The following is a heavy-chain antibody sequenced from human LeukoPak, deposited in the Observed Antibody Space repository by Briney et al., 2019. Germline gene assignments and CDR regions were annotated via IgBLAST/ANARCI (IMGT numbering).Heavy chain of an antibody. CDR2: INHSGST. CDR1: GGSFSGYY. CDR3: AVTGTNDYYCYYGMDV. V-gene: IGHV4-34*01. D-gene: IGHD1-20*01. J-gene: IGHJ6*02. Sequence: SETLSLTCAVYGGSFSGYYWSWIRQPPGKGLEWIGEINHSGSTNYNPSLKSRVTISVDTSKNQFSLKLSSVTAADTAVYYCAVTGTNDYYCYYGMDVWGQGTTVTVSS.